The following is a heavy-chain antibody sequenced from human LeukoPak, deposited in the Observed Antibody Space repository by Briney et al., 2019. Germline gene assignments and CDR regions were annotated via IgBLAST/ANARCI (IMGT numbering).Heavy chain of an antibody. CDR1: GGSISSSNW. CDR3: ASTAVASRSDY. Sequence: SGTLSLTCAVSGGSISSSNWWSWVRQPPGKGLEWIGEIYHSGSTNYNPSLKSRVTISVGKSKNQFSLKLSSVTAADTAVYYCASTAVASRSDYWGQGTLVTVSS. D-gene: IGHD6-19*01. J-gene: IGHJ4*02. V-gene: IGHV4-4*02. CDR2: IYHSGST.